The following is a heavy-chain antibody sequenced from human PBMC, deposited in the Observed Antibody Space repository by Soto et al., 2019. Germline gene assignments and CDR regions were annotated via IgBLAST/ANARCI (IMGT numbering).Heavy chain of an antibody. J-gene: IGHJ4*02. CDR1: GAPISAFY. D-gene: IGHD3-16*02. V-gene: IGHV4-59*01. CDR3: ARMERSKEGLSVYYFDY. CDR2: IYYTGST. Sequence: SETLSLTCTVSGAPISAFYWSWIRQSPGKRLEWIGHIYYTGSTNYNPSLNSRVTISLGTSKNQFSLRLNSVTAADTAVYYCARMERSKEGLSVYYFDYWGQGTRVTVSS.